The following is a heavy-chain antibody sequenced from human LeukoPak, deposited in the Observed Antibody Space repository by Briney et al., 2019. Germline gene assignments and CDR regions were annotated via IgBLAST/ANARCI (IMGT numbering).Heavy chain of an antibody. CDR3: ARRRYYDAFDI. V-gene: IGHV4-59*01. CDR2: IYYSGST. J-gene: IGHJ3*02. Sequence: SETLSLTCTVSGGSISSYYWSWIRQPPGKGLEWIGYIYYSGSTNYNPSLKSRVTISVDTSKNQFSLKLSSVTAADTAVYYCARRRYYDAFDIWGQGTMVTVSS. D-gene: IGHD3-10*01. CDR1: GGSISSYY.